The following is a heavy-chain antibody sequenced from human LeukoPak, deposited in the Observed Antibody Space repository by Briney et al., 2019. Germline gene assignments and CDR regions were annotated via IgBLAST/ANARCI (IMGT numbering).Heavy chain of an antibody. CDR1: RGSVCSCSSY. CDR3: ATALRYGHVNY. Sequence: SENLSLKRTAPRGSVCSCSSYCSWIRQPPGTGLEWIGYMYYSGSTNYIPSLKSRVTISVDTSKNQFSLKLSSGTAADTAVYYCATALRYGHVNYWGQGTLVTVSS. V-gene: IGHV4-61*01. J-gene: IGHJ4*02. D-gene: IGHD1-14*01. CDR2: MYYSGST.